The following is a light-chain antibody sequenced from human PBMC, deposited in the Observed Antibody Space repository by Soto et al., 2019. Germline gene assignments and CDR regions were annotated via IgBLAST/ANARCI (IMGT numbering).Light chain of an antibody. CDR1: SRDVWGYYY. CDR2: QVT. CDR3: TSYSSTNTFDV. V-gene: IGLV2-14*01. Sequence: QSVLTQPASVSGSPGQSITITCTGTSRDVWGYYYVSWYQHQPGKAPKLMIYQVTNRPSRVSPRFSGSKSRNTASLTISGLQADDEADYYCTSYSSTNTFDVFGAGTKVTVL. J-gene: IGLJ1*01.